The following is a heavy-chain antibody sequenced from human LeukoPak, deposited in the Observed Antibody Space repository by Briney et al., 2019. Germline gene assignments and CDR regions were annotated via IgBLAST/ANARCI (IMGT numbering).Heavy chain of an antibody. J-gene: IGHJ5*02. D-gene: IGHD5-24*01. V-gene: IGHV3-23*01. CDR3: AKLRDGYNLNWFDP. CDR2: ISGSGGST. CDR1: GFTFSSYA. Sequence: GRSLRLSCAASGFTFSSYAMSWVRQAPGKGLEWVSAISGSGGSTYYADSVKGRFTISRDNSKNTLYLQMNSLRAEDTAVYYCAKLRDGYNLNWFDPWGQGTLVTVSS.